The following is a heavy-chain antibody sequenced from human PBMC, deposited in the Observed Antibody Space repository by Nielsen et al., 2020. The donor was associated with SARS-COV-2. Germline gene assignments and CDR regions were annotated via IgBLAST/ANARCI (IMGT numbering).Heavy chain of an antibody. CDR3: ARGFTIFGVVGNWFDP. D-gene: IGHD3-3*01. J-gene: IGHJ5*02. CDR2: IYYSGST. V-gene: IGHV4-30-4*01. Sequence: WIRQPPGKGLEWIGYIYYSGSTYYNPSLKSRVTISVDTSKNQFSLKLSSVTAADTAVYYCARGFTIFGVVGNWFDPWGQGTLVTVSS.